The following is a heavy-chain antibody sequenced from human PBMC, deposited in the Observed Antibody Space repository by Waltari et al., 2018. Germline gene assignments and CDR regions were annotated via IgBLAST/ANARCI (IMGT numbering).Heavy chain of an antibody. J-gene: IGHJ5*02. V-gene: IGHV3-7*01. CDR2: IKQDGSEK. Sequence: EVQLVESGGGLVQPGGSLRLSCAASGFTFSSYWMSWVRQAPGKGLEWVANIKQDGSEKYYVDSVKGRFTISRDNAKNSLYLQMNSLRAEDTAVYYCARIIAVADPNWFDPWGQGTLVTVSS. CDR1: GFTFSSYW. CDR3: ARIIAVADPNWFDP. D-gene: IGHD6-19*01.